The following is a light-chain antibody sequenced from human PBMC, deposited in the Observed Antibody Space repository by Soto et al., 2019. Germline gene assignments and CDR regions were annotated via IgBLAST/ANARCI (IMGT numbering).Light chain of an antibody. CDR1: QSVSDSY. J-gene: IGKJ3*01. CDR3: QHYGTSAL. V-gene: IGKV3-20*01. CDR2: AS. Sequence: EIVMTQSPATLSVSPGERATLSCRASQSVSDSYLAWYQQKPGQAPRLLIYASSRATGIPDRFSGSGSGTDFTLSISRLEPEDFAVYYCQHYGTSALFGPGTRVDIK.